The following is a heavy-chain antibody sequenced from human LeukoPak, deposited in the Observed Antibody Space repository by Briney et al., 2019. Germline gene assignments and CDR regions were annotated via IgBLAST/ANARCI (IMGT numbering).Heavy chain of an antibody. Sequence: ASVKVSCKASGYTFTGYYMHWVRQAPGQGLEWMGWINPNSGGTNYAQKFQGRVTMTRDTSISTAYMELSRLRSDDTAVYYCARSSGYALAHFQHWGQGTLVTVSS. J-gene: IGHJ1*01. V-gene: IGHV1-2*02. CDR1: GYTFTGYY. CDR2: INPNSGGT. CDR3: ARSSGYALAHFQH. D-gene: IGHD3-22*01.